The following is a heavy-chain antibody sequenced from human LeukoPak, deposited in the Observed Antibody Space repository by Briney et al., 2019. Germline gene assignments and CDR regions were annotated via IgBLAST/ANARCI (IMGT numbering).Heavy chain of an antibody. Sequence: PGGSLRLSCAASGFTFSSYAMHWVRQAPGKGLEWVAVISYDGSNKYYADSVKGRFTISRDNSKNTLYLQMNSLRAEDTAVYYCARDAGLRGTDYWGQGTLVTVSS. CDR2: ISYDGSNK. CDR3: ARDAGLRGTDY. J-gene: IGHJ4*02. CDR1: GFTFSSYA. D-gene: IGHD3-16*01. V-gene: IGHV3-30*04.